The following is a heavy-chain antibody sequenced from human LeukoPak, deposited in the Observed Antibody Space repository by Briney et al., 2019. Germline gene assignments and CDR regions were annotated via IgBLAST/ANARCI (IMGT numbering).Heavy chain of an antibody. CDR2: IYSGGRT. J-gene: IGHJ4*02. D-gene: IGHD1-26*01. CDR3: ARSSGSYFYLDN. Sequence: GGSLRLSCAASGLTVSSYMSWVRQAPGKGLEWVSVIYSGGRTYYADSVKGRFTISRDNSKNTLYLQMNSLRAEDTAVYYCARSSGSYFYLDNWGQGTLVTVSS. CDR1: GLTVSSY. V-gene: IGHV3-53*01.